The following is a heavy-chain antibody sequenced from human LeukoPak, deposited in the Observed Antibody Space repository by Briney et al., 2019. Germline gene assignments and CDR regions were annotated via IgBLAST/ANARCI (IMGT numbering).Heavy chain of an antibody. V-gene: IGHV1-8*03. Sequence: ASVKVSCKASGYTFTSYDINWVRQATGQGLEWMGWMNPNSGNTGYAQKFQGRVTITRNTSISTAYMELSSLRSEDTAVYYCARGYCTNGVCYGPADYWGQGTLVTVSS. J-gene: IGHJ4*02. CDR3: ARGYCTNGVCYGPADY. CDR1: GYTFTSYD. D-gene: IGHD2-8*01. CDR2: MNPNSGNT.